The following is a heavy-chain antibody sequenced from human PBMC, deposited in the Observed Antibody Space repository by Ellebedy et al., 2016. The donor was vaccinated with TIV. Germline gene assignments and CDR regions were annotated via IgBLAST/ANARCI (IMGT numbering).Heavy chain of an antibody. Sequence: AASVKVSCKASGYTFSSNYMHWVRKAPGQGLEWMGITDPSGGSTNYAQKFQGRVTMTRDTSTSTVYMELSSLRSEDTAVYYCARRSSAYALDYWGQGTLVTVSS. D-gene: IGHD5-12*01. CDR2: TDPSGGST. CDR3: ARRSSAYALDY. CDR1: GYTFSSNY. V-gene: IGHV1-46*01. J-gene: IGHJ4*02.